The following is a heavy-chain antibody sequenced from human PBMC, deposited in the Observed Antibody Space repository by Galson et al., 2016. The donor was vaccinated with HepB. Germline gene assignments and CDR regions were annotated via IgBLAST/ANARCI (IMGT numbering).Heavy chain of an antibody. CDR1: GGSISSSADY. CDR3: ASPIQTDIDHGGNSGWDAFDI. J-gene: IGHJ3*02. CDR2: IYYSGST. Sequence: TLSLTCTVSGGSISSSADYWNWIRQHPGKGLEWIGYIYYSGSTYYNPSLKSLVTIPVDTSTNKFSLKLSSVTAADTAIYYCASPIQTDIDHGGNSGWDAFDIWGQGTMVTVSS. D-gene: IGHD4-23*01. V-gene: IGHV4-31*01.